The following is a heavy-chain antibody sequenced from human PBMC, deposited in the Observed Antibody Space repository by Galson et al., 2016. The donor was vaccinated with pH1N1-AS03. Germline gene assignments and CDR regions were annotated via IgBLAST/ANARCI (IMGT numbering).Heavy chain of an antibody. CDR1: GFSLSTGGMR. D-gene: IGHD5-24*01. Sequence: ALVKPTQALTLTCTVSGFSLSTGGMRVSWIRQPPGKALEWLGRIDWDDGTFYSPSLKTRLTISKDTSKNQVVLTMTNMDPVDTGTYYCARTLNYNTGLDVWGPGATVTVSS. V-gene: IGHV2-70*04. J-gene: IGHJ6*02. CDR2: IDWDDGT. CDR3: ARTLNYNTGLDV.